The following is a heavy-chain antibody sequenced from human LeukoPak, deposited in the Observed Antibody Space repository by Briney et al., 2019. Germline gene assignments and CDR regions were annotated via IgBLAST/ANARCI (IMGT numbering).Heavy chain of an antibody. J-gene: IGHJ5*02. Sequence: SETLSLTCAVSGGSFSGYYWSWIRQSPGKGLEWIGEINHSGSTNYNPSLKSRVTISVDTSNTQFSLRLNSVTAADTAVYYCAREEREYSSSLGFDPWGQGTLVTVSS. D-gene: IGHD6-6*01. V-gene: IGHV4-34*01. CDR2: INHSGST. CDR1: GGSFSGYY. CDR3: AREEREYSSSLGFDP.